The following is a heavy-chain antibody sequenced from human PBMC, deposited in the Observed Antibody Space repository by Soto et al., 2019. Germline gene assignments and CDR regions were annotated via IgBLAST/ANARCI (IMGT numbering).Heavy chain of an antibody. V-gene: IGHV4-30-4*08. Sequence: WTWIRQSPGKGLEWIGYIHYSGSILYNPSFKSRVTISVDTSKNQFSLQLSSVTAADTAVYFCAREDDGDDRDYYGLDVWGQGTTVTVSS. J-gene: IGHJ6*02. D-gene: IGHD1-1*01. CDR2: IHYSGSI. CDR3: AREDDGDDRDYYGLDV.